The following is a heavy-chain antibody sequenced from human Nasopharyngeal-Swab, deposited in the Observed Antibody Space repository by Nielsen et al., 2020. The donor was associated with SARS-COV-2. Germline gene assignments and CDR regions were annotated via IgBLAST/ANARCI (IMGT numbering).Heavy chain of an antibody. Sequence: ASVQVSCKASGYTFTGYYMHWVRQAPGHGLEWMGWINPNSGGTNYAQKFQGRVTMTRDTSISTAYMELSSLRSEDTAVYYCARDRGAAMAGRGWIGGVYYYGMDVWGQGTTVTVSS. J-gene: IGHJ6*02. D-gene: IGHD5-18*01. CDR1: GYTFTGYY. CDR3: ARDRGAAMAGRGWIGGVYYYGMDV. V-gene: IGHV1-2*02. CDR2: INPNSGGT.